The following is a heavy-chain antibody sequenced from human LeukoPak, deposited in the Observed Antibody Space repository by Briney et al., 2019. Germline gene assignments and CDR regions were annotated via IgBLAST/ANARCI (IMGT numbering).Heavy chain of an antibody. CDR2: INPNSGGT. CDR1: GYTFTGYY. CDR3: ARDLGGYSYGPPYYYGMDV. V-gene: IGHV1-2*04. Sequence: ASVKVSCKASGYTFTGYYMHWVRQAPGQGLEWMGWINPNSGGTNYAQKFQGWVTMTRDTSISTAYMELSRLRSDDTAVYYCARDLGGYSYGPPYYYGMDVWGQGTTVTVSS. D-gene: IGHD5-18*01. J-gene: IGHJ6*02.